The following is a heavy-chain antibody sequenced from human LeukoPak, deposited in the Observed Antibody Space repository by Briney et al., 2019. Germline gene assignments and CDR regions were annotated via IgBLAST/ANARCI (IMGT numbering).Heavy chain of an antibody. CDR1: GYTFTSYD. CDR2: MNPNSGNT. D-gene: IGHD2-21*02. Sequence: GASVTDSCTASGYTFTSYDINWVRQATGQGLEWMGWMNPNSGNTGYAQKFQGRVTMTRNTSISTAYMELSSLRSEDTAVYYCARGRVTAMDVWGQGTTVTVSS. J-gene: IGHJ6*02. CDR3: ARGRVTAMDV. V-gene: IGHV1-8*01.